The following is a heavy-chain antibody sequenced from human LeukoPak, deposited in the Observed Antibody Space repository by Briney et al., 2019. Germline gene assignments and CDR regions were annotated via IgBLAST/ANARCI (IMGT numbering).Heavy chain of an antibody. J-gene: IGHJ4*02. Sequence: GASVKVSCKASGYTFTSYDINWVRQATGQGLEWMGWMNPNSGNTGYAQKFQGRVTMTRNTSISTAYMELSSLRSEDTAVYYCITMVRGDSDFDYWGQGTLVTVSS. CDR3: ITMVRGDSDFDY. CDR2: MNPNSGNT. CDR1: GYTFTSYD. D-gene: IGHD3-10*01. V-gene: IGHV1-8*01.